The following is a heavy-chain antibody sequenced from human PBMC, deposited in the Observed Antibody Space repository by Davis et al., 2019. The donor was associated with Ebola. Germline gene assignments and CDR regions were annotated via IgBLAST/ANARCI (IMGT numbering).Heavy chain of an antibody. Sequence: PSETLSLTCTVSGGSISSGGYYWSWIRQHPGKGLEWIGYIYYSGSTYYNPSLKSRVTISVDTSKNQFSLKLSSVTAADTAVYYCARGVPYYGSGSYYNSRALFDYWGQGTLVTVSS. CDR3: ARGVPYYGSGSYYNSRALFDY. V-gene: IGHV4-31*03. J-gene: IGHJ4*02. D-gene: IGHD3-10*01. CDR2: IYYSGST. CDR1: GGSISSGGYY.